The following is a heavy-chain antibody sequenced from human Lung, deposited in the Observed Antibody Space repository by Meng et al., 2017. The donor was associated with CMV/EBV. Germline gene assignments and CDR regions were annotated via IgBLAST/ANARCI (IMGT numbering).Heavy chain of an antibody. CDR2: INSDGSST. Sequence: GESXKISCAASGFTFSSYWMHWVRQAPGKGLVWVSRINSDGSSTSYADSVKGRFTISRDNAKNTLYLQMNSLRAEDTAVYYCARVFDYDFWSGYYTNGMDVWGQGTXVTVYS. CDR3: ARVFDYDFWSGYYTNGMDV. CDR1: GFTFSSYW. J-gene: IGHJ6*02. V-gene: IGHV3-74*01. D-gene: IGHD3-3*01.